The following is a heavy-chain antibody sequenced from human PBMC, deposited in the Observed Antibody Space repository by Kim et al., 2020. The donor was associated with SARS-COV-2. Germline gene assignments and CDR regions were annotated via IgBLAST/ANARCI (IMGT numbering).Heavy chain of an antibody. CDR2: ISYDGSNK. CDR3: ANSGSYFPGAFDI. D-gene: IGHD1-26*01. V-gene: IGHV3-30*18. Sequence: GGSLRLSCAASGFTFSSYGMHWVRQAPGKGLEWVAVISYDGSNKYYADSVKGRFTISRDNSKNTLYLQMNSLRAEDTAVYYCANSGSYFPGAFDIWGQGT. CDR1: GFTFSSYG. J-gene: IGHJ3*02.